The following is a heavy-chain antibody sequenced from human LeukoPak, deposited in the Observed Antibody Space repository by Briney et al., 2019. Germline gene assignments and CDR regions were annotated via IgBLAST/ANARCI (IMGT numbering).Heavy chain of an antibody. V-gene: IGHV1-18*01. Sequence: ASVKVSCKASGYTFTSYGISWVRQAPGQGLEWMGWISAYNGNTNYAQKLQGRVTMTTDTSTSTAYMELRSLRSDDTAVYYCARAGQLWLRWLFGYWGQGTLVTVSS. CDR2: ISAYNGNT. CDR1: GYTFTSYG. CDR3: ARAGQLWLRWLFGY. J-gene: IGHJ4*02. D-gene: IGHD5-18*01.